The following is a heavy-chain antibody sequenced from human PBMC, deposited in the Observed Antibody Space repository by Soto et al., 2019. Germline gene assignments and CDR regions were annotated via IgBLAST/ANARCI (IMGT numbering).Heavy chain of an antibody. CDR1: GFTFRSDW. D-gene: IGHD5-12*01. CDR2: IKQDGSEK. Sequence: EVQLVESGGGLVQPGGSLRLSCAASGFTFRSDWMSWVRQAPGKGLEWVANIKQDGSEKYYVESVEGRFTISTDNAKNSLFQQMNSLRAEDPDVYYCATDPYSGYEMGLDLDYSGQGTLVTVSS. V-gene: IGHV3-7*04. CDR3: ATDPYSGYEMGLDLDY. J-gene: IGHJ4*02.